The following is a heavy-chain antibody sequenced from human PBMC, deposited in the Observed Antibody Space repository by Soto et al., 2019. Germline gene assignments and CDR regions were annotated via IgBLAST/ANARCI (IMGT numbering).Heavy chain of an antibody. CDR1: GYTLTELS. CDR3: ATYLFTSGSFDF. Sequence: ASVKVSCKVSGYTLTELSMHWVRQAPGKGLEWMGGFDPEDDETIYAQNFQGRVTMTEGTSTDTAYMELSSLRSEDTAVYYCATYLFTSGSFDFWGQGTLVTVSS. V-gene: IGHV1-24*01. J-gene: IGHJ4*02. D-gene: IGHD6-19*01. CDR2: FDPEDDET.